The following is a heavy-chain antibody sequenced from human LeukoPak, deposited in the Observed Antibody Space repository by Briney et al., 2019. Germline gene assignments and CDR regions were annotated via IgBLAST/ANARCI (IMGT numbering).Heavy chain of an antibody. D-gene: IGHD6-13*01. Sequence: ASVKVSCTASGYTFTGYYMHWVRQAPGQGLEWMGWINPNSGGTNYAQKFQGRVTMTRDTSISTAYMELSRLRSDDTAVYYCARELAAAGTGDYWGQGTLVTVSS. CDR1: GYTFTGYY. J-gene: IGHJ4*02. CDR2: INPNSGGT. CDR3: ARELAAAGTGDY. V-gene: IGHV1-2*02.